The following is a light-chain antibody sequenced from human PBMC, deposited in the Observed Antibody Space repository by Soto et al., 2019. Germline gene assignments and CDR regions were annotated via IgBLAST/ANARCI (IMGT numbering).Light chain of an antibody. J-gene: IGLJ2*01. Sequence: QSVLTQPPSVSGAPGQRVTISCTGSSSNIGAGYDVHWYQQLPGTAPKLLIYGNSNRPSGVPDRFSGSKSGTSASLAITGRQAEEEADYYRQSYDSSLSGVVFGGGTKLTVL. CDR3: QSYDSSLSGVV. CDR2: GNS. V-gene: IGLV1-40*01. CDR1: SSNIGAGYD.